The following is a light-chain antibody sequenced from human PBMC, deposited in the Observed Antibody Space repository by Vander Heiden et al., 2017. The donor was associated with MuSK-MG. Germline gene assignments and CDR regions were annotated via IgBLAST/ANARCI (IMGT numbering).Light chain of an antibody. CDR1: QSVSSTY. V-gene: IGKV3-20*01. J-gene: IGKJ2*01. CDR2: EAS. Sequence: EIVLTQSPGTLSLSPGERATLSCRTSQSVSSTYLAGDQQKPGQAPRLLIYEASSRATCILDRFSGSGSVTDFTRTLSRVEPDDFEGHDGHPMNTFGQGTKVEIK. CDR3: HPMNT.